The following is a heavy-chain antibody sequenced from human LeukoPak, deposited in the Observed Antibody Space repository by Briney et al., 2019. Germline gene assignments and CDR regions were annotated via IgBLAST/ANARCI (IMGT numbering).Heavy chain of an antibody. CDR3: ARGPNLYYDFWSGYYTGYYYYYMDV. Sequence: SETLSLTCTVSGGSISSYYWSWIRQPAGKGLEWIGRIYTSGSTNYNPSLKSRVTISVDTSKNQFSLKLSSVTAADTAVYYCARGPNLYYDFWSGYYTGYYYYYMDVWGKGTTVTVSS. CDR2: IYTSGST. V-gene: IGHV4-4*07. CDR1: GGSISSYY. J-gene: IGHJ6*03. D-gene: IGHD3-3*01.